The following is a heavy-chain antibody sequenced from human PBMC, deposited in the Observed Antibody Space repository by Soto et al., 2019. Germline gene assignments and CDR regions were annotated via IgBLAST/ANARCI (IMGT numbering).Heavy chain of an antibody. V-gene: IGHV3-33*01. J-gene: IGHJ4*02. CDR3: ASELSGYFDY. CDR1: GFTFSSYG. CDR2: IWYDGSNK. D-gene: IGHD1-26*01. Sequence: HPGGSLRLSCSASGFTFSSYGMHWVRQAPGKGLEWVAVIWYDGSNKYYADSVKGRFTISRDNSKNTLYLQMDSLRAEDTAVYYCASELSGYFDYWGQGTLVTVSS.